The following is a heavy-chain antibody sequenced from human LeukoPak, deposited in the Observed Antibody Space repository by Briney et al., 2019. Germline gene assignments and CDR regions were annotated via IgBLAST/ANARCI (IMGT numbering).Heavy chain of an antibody. D-gene: IGHD3-3*01. CDR2: MNPNSGKT. Sequence: ASVKVSCKASGYTFTSYDINWVRQATGQGLEWRGWMNPNSGKTGYAQKFQGRVTMTRNTSISTAYMELSSLRSEDTAVYYCARKNYDFWSGYLNWFDPWGQGTLVTVSS. V-gene: IGHV1-8*01. J-gene: IGHJ5*02. CDR1: GYTFTSYD. CDR3: ARKNYDFWSGYLNWFDP.